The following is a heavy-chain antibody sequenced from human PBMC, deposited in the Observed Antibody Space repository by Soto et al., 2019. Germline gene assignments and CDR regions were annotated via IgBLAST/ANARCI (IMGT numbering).Heavy chain of an antibody. Sequence: SVKISCKASGGTFSSYAISWVRQAPGQGLEWMGGSIPIFGTANYAQKFQGRVTITADKSTSTAYMELSSLRSEDTAVYYCARAPGFGELLAYYYYGMDVWGQGTTFTVSS. V-gene: IGHV1-69*06. CDR1: GGTFSSYA. J-gene: IGHJ6*02. CDR2: SIPIFGTA. D-gene: IGHD3-10*01. CDR3: ARAPGFGELLAYYYYGMDV.